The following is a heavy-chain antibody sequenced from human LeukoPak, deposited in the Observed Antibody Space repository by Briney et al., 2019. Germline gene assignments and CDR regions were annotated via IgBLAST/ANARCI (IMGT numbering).Heavy chain of an antibody. V-gene: IGHV1-69*06. CDR2: IIPIFDRP. J-gene: IGHJ3*01. CDR1: GGRFKSYG. CDR3: ARDAQWELRALDV. D-gene: IGHD4-23*01. Sequence: ASVKVSCKAIGGRFKSYGFSWVRQAPGQGLEWMGGIIPIFDRPNYAQKFEGRVTITADKSTNTTYMEISSLTSDDTAVYYCARDAQWELRALDVWGRGTMVIVSS.